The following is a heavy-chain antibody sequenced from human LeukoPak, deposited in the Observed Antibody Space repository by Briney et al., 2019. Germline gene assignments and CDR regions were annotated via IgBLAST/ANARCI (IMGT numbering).Heavy chain of an antibody. CDR3: ASAPDYDILTGYYNENAGEPDY. J-gene: IGHJ4*02. CDR1: GSTFSSYG. V-gene: IGHV3-30*02. CDR2: IRYDGSNK. D-gene: IGHD3-9*01. Sequence: AGGSLRLSCAASGSTFSSYGMHWVRQAPGKGLEWVAFIRYDGSNKYYADSVKGRFTISRDNSKNTLYLQMNSLRAEDTAVYYCASAPDYDILTGYYNENAGEPDYWGQGTLVTVSS.